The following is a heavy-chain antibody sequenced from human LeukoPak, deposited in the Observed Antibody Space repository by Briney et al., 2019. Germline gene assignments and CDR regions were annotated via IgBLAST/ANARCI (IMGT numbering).Heavy chain of an antibody. CDR1: GYTFTGYY. D-gene: IGHD3-10*01. CDR2: INPNNGGT. Sequence: ASVKVSCKASGYTFTGYYMHWVRQAPGQGLEWMGLINPNNGGTSYAQKFQGRVSMTRDTSINTAYMELSRLRSDDTAVYFCARDSRVTDGDYWGREPWSPSPQ. CDR3: ARDSRVTDGDY. J-gene: IGHJ4*02. V-gene: IGHV1-2*02.